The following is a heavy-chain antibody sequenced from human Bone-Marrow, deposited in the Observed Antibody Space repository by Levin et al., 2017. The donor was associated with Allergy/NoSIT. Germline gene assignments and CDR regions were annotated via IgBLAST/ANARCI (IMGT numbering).Heavy chain of an antibody. CDR1: GFSLRTSGVG. CDR3: AHITMSEGAYTIDP. J-gene: IGHJ5*02. V-gene: IGHV2-5*02. D-gene: IGHD1-26*01. Sequence: SGPTLVKPTQTLTLTCTFSGFSLRTSGVGVGWIRQPPGKALECLALIYWDDDKRYSPSLKSRLTITKDTSKNQVVLSMTNVDPVDTGTYYCAHITMSEGAYTIDPWGQGTLVTVSS. CDR2: IYWDDDK.